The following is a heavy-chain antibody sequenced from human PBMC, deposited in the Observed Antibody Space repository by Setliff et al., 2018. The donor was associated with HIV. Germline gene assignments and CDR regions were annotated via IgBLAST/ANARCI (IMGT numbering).Heavy chain of an antibody. V-gene: IGHV1-2*02. CDR2: INPNSGGT. J-gene: IGHJ6*02. Sequence: GASVKVSCKASGYTFTGYYMHWVRQAPGQGLEWMGWINPNSGGTNYAQKFQGRVTMTRDTSISTAYMELSRLRSDDTAVYYCARSGYSSSWYLDYYYYYGMDVWGQGTTVTVPS. CDR1: GYTFTGYY. D-gene: IGHD6-13*01. CDR3: ARSGYSSSWYLDYYYYYGMDV.